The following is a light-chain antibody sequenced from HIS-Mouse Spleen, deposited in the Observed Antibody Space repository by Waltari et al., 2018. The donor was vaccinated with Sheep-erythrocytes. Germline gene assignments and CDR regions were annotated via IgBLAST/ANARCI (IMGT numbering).Light chain of an antibody. CDR3: CSYAGSSTWV. V-gene: IGLV2-23*01. Sequence: QSALTQPASVSGSPGQSITIPCTGTSSHVGSYTLFPWYQQHPGKAPKLMIYEGSKRPSGVSNRFSGSKSGNTASLTISGLQAEDEADYYCCSYAGSSTWVFGGGTKLTVL. J-gene: IGLJ3*02. CDR1: SSHVGSYTL. CDR2: EGS.